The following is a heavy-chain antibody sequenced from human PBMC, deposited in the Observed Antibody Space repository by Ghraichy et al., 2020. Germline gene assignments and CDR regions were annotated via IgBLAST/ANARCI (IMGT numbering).Heavy chain of an antibody. Sequence: SETLSLTCTVSGGSINTYYWSWIRQSPGKGLEWIGYIHSSGSTKSNPSLKSQVTMSVDTSKSQFSLKLSSVAAADTAVYYCARHRCGGYTCYPHWNFDHWGQGTLVTVSS. J-gene: IGHJ4*02. CDR2: IHSSGST. CDR3: ARHRCGGYTCYPHWNFDH. D-gene: IGHD3-16*02. CDR1: GGSINTYY. V-gene: IGHV4-59*08.